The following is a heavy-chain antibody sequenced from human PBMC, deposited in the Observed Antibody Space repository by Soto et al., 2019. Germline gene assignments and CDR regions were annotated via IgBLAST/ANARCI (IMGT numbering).Heavy chain of an antibody. Sequence: PSETLSLTCAVYGGSSSGYYWSWIRQPPGRGLEWIGEINHSGTTNNNPSLKSRVTISVDTSKNQFSLKVSSVTAADTAVYYCGRRTAGGEETYYNSWFDPWGQGTLVTVSS. J-gene: IGHJ5*02. CDR3: GRRTAGGEETYYNSWFDP. CDR2: INHSGTT. D-gene: IGHD3-10*01. CDR1: GGSSSGYY. V-gene: IGHV4-34*01.